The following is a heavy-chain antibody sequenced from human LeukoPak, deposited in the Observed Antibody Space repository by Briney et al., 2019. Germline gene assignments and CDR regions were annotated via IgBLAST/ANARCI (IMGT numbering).Heavy chain of an antibody. Sequence: GASVKVSCKASGYTFTGYYMHWVRQAPGQGLEWMGWINPNSGVKNYAQKFQGRVTMTRDTSISTAYMELSRLRSDDTAVYYCARVQYSGNPFDYWGQGTLVTVSS. J-gene: IGHJ4*02. D-gene: IGHD1-26*01. CDR2: INPNSGVK. CDR1: GYTFTGYY. CDR3: ARVQYSGNPFDY. V-gene: IGHV1-2*02.